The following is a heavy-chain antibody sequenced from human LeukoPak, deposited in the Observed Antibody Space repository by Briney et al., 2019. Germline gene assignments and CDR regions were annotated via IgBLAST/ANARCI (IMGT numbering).Heavy chain of an antibody. CDR2: IRYDGSNK. Sequence: GGSLRLSCAASGFTFSSYGMHWVRQAPGKGLEWVAFIRYDGSNKYYADSVKGRFTISRDNSKNTLYLQMNSLRAEDTAVYYCAKDKLYYYDSSGYYPSEYWGQGTLVTVSS. CDR1: GFTFSSYG. D-gene: IGHD3-22*01. J-gene: IGHJ4*02. CDR3: AKDKLYYYDSSGYYPSEY. V-gene: IGHV3-30*02.